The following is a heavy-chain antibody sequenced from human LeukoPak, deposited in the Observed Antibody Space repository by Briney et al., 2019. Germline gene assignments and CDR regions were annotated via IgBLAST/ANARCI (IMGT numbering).Heavy chain of an antibody. J-gene: IGHJ4*02. Sequence: PSETLSLTCTVSGGSISSYYGSWIRQPAGKGREWIGRIYTSGSTNYTHSLKSRVTISVDKSKNQFSLKLSSVTAADTAVYYCASSRITMVRGGGGRIDYWGQGTLVTVSS. D-gene: IGHD3-10*01. CDR2: IYTSGST. V-gene: IGHV4-4*07. CDR1: GGSISSYY. CDR3: ASSRITMVRGGGGRIDY.